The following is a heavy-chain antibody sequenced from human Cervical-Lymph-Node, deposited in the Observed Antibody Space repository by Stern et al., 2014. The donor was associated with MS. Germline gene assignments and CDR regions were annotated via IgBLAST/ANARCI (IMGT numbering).Heavy chain of an antibody. J-gene: IGHJ4*02. CDR2: IDWDDDK. CDR1: GFSLSTSGMR. V-gene: IGHV2-70*04. Sequence: HVTLRESGPALVKPTQTLTLTCTFSGFSLSTSGMRVSWIRQPPGKALEWLARIDWDDDKFYSTSLKDRLTISKDTSKNQDGLNMTNMDPVDTATYYCARSPPYYEFWNDYYYFDYWGQGTLVAVSS. CDR3: ARSPPYYEFWNDYYYFDY. D-gene: IGHD3-3*01.